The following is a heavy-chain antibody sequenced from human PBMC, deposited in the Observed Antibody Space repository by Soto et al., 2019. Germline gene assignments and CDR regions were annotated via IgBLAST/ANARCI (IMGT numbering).Heavy chain of an antibody. D-gene: IGHD2-8*01. CDR2: TYYRSKWYN. J-gene: IGHJ5*01. Sequence: QVQLQQSGPGLVKPSQTLSLTCDISGDSVSTNSATWNWISQSPSRGLERLGRTYYRSKWYNDYAVSVKSRITISPDTSNNQLFLQLNFVTSDDTAVYYCVSLIGNSWLDSWGQGTLVTVSS. CDR3: VSLIGNSWLDS. CDR1: GDSVSTNSAT. V-gene: IGHV6-1*01.